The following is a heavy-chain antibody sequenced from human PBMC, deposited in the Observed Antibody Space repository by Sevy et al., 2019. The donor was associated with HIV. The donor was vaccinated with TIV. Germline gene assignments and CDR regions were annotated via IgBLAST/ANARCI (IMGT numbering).Heavy chain of an antibody. V-gene: IGHV3-21*06. CDR3: ARGPPDGSYDYFDS. J-gene: IGHJ4*02. CDR2: LSGSSNYI. Sequence: GGSLRLSCAASGFTFNNYNMNWVRQAPGKGLEWVSSLSGSSNYIYYAESLKGRFIISRDNAKDTLYLQMNSLRADDSAVYYSARGPPDGSYDYFDSWGQGTLVTVSS. CDR1: GFTFNNYN. D-gene: IGHD3-10*01.